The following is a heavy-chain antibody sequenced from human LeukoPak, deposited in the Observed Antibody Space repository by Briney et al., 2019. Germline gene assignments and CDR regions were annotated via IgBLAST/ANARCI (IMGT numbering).Heavy chain of an antibody. CDR2: ISAYNGNT. V-gene: IGHV1-18*01. CDR3: ARVVRGNSVFDY. Sequence: GASVKVSCKASGYTFTSYGISWVRQAPGQGLEWMGWISAYNGNTNYAQKLQGRVTMTTDTSTSTAYMELSSLRSEDTAVYYCARVVRGNSVFDYRGQGTLVTVSS. J-gene: IGHJ4*02. D-gene: IGHD4-23*01. CDR1: GYTFTSYG.